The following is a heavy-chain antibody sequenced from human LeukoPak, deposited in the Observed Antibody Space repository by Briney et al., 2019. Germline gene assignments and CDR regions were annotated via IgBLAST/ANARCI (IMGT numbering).Heavy chain of an antibody. CDR2: INPNSGGT. D-gene: IGHD6-6*01. CDR1: GYTFTGYY. CDR3: AGDLEYSSSSDDY. Sequence: ASVKVSCKASGYTFTGYYMHWVRQAPGQGLEWMGWINPNSGGTNYAQKFQGRVTMTRDTSISTAYMELSRLRSDDTAVYYCAGDLEYSSSSDDYWGQGTLVTVSS. J-gene: IGHJ4*02. V-gene: IGHV1-2*02.